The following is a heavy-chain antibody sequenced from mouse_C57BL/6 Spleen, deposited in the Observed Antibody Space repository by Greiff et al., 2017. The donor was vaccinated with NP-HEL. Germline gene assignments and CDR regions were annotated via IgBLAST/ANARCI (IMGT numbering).Heavy chain of an antibody. V-gene: IGHV1-59*01. CDR1: GYTFTSYW. Sequence: QVQLQQSGAELVRPGTSVKLSCKASGYTFTSYWMHWVKQRPGQGLEWIGVIDPSDSYTNYNQKFKGKATLTVDTSSSTAYMQLSSLTSEDSAVYYCASLITTVVEKGYWGQGTTLTVSS. CDR3: ASLITTVVEKGY. CDR2: IDPSDSYT. J-gene: IGHJ2*01. D-gene: IGHD1-1*01.